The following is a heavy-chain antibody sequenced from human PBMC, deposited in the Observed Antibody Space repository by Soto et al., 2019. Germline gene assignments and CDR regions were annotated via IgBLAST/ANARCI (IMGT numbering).Heavy chain of an antibody. Sequence: QVQLVQSGAEVKKPGASVKVSCKASGYTFTSYYMHWVRQAPGQGLEWMGIINPSGGSTTYAQKFQGRVTMTRDTSTSTVYMELSSLRSEDTAVYYCARVDIVAIFGMDVWGQGTTVTVSS. CDR1: GYTFTSYY. D-gene: IGHD5-12*01. CDR3: ARVDIVAIFGMDV. J-gene: IGHJ6*02. CDR2: INPSGGST. V-gene: IGHV1-46*01.